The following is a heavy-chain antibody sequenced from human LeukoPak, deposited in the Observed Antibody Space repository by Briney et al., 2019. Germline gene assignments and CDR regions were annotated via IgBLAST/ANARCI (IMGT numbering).Heavy chain of an antibody. CDR3: ARKNIDRGFDP. D-gene: IGHD5-12*01. Sequence: ASVKVSCKASGYTFTSYYMHWVRQAAGQGLEWMAWMSPNNGNTGYAQKFQGRVTMTSNTSISTAYMELSSLRSEDTAVYYCARKNIDRGFDPWGQGTLVTVSS. CDR2: MSPNNGNT. J-gene: IGHJ5*02. V-gene: IGHV1-8*02. CDR1: GYTFTSYY.